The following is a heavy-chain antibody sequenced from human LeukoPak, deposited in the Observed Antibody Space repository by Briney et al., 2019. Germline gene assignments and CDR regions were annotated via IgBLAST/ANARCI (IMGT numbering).Heavy chain of an antibody. CDR1: GGTFSSYA. V-gene: IGHV1-69*05. D-gene: IGHD1-26*01. CDR3: ARGGPELTHYYYYYMDV. J-gene: IGHJ6*03. CDR2: IIPIFGTA. Sequence: SVKVSCKASGGTFSSYAISWVRQAPGQGLEWMGGIIPIFGTANYAQKFQGRVTITTDESTSTAYMELSSLRSEDTAVYYCARGGPELTHYYYYYMDVWAKGPRSPSP.